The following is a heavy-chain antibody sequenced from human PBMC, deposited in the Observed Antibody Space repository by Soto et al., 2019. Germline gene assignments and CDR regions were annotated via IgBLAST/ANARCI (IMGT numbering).Heavy chain of an antibody. CDR2: IYPGDSDT. CDR3: ARPKAAGTLGAFDI. CDR1: GYSFTRYW. J-gene: IGHJ3*02. V-gene: IGHV5-51*01. D-gene: IGHD6-13*01. Sequence: PGESLKIFCKGSGYSFTRYWIGWVRQMPGKGLEWMGIIYPGDSDTRYSPSFQGQVTISADKSISTAYLQWSSLKASDSAMYYCARPKAAGTLGAFDIWGQGTMVTVSS.